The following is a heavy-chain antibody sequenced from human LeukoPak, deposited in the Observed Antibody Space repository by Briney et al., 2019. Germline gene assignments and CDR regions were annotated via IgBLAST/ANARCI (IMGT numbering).Heavy chain of an antibody. CDR3: ARDGSYYGSGSYSGMDV. D-gene: IGHD3-10*01. CDR1: GFTASSNY. J-gene: IGHJ6*02. V-gene: IGHV3-66*01. Sequence: GGSLRLSCAASGFTASSNYMSWVRQAPGKGLEWVSVIYSGGSTYYADSVKGRFTISRDNSKNTLYLQMNSLRAEDTAVYYCARDGSYYGSGSYSGMDVWGQGTTVTVSS. CDR2: IYSGGST.